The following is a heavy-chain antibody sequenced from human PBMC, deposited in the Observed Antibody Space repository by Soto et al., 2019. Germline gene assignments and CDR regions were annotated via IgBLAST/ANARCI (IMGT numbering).Heavy chain of an antibody. CDR3: ARYCSSTSCYAGDYYYYMDV. V-gene: IGHV1-18*01. CDR1: GYTFTSYG. CDR2: ISAYNGNT. J-gene: IGHJ6*03. Sequence: ASVKVSCKASGYTFTSYGISWVRQAPGQGLEWMGWISAYNGNTNYAQKLQGRVTMTTDTSTSTAYMELRSLRSDDTAVYYCARYCSSTSCYAGDYYYYMDVWGKGTTVTVSS. D-gene: IGHD2-2*01.